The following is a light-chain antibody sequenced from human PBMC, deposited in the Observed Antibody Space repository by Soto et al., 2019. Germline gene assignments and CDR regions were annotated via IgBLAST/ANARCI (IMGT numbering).Light chain of an antibody. CDR3: QQYNKWPLT. J-gene: IGKJ1*01. Sequence: EIVMTQSPTTLSVSPGEGATLSCIASQSVSSNLAWYQQKPGQAPRLLIYGASTRATGIPTRFSGSGSGTEFTLTISSLQSEDFTVYYCQQYNKWPLTFGQGTKVDIK. CDR1: QSVSSN. V-gene: IGKV3-15*01. CDR2: GAS.